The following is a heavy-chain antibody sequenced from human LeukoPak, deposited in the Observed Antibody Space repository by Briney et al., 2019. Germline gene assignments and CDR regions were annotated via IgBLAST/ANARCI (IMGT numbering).Heavy chain of an antibody. CDR1: GYTFTSYY. CDR3: ARDKWDQDSSGIVLGY. D-gene: IGHD3-22*01. J-gene: IGHJ4*02. V-gene: IGHV1-46*01. Sequence: ASVKVSCKASGYTFTSYYMHWVRQAPGQGLEWMGIINPSGGSTSYAQKFQGRVTMTTDTSTSTAYTELRSLRSDDTAVYYCARDKWDQDSSGIVLGYWGQGTLVTVSS. CDR2: INPSGGST.